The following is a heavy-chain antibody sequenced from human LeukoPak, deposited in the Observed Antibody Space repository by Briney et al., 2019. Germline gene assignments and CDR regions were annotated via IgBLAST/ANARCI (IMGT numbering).Heavy chain of an antibody. CDR1: GFTFSSYW. V-gene: IGHV3-74*01. CDR2: INSDGSST. CDR3: ARLDVDTAMVRMGLDP. D-gene: IGHD5-18*01. Sequence: GGALRLSCAASGFTFSSYWMHWGRHAPGKGRVGVSRINSDGSSTIYADSVKGRFTISRDNTKNTLYLQMNSLRAEDTAVYYCARLDVDTAMVRMGLDPWGQGTLVTVSS. J-gene: IGHJ5*02.